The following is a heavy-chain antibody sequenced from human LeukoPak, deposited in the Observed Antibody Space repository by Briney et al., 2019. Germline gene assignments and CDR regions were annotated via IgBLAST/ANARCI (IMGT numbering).Heavy chain of an antibody. CDR2: IIPIFGTA. J-gene: IGHJ1*01. CDR1: GGTFSSYA. V-gene: IGHV1-69*13. D-gene: IGHD2-2*01. CDR3: ARLLLGYCSSTSCSFQYFQH. Sequence: AASVTVSCKASGGTFSSYAISWVRQAPGQGLEWMGGIIPIFGTANYAQKFQGRVTITADESTSTAYMELSSLRSEDTAVYYCARLLLGYCSSTSCSFQYFQHWGQGTLVAVSS.